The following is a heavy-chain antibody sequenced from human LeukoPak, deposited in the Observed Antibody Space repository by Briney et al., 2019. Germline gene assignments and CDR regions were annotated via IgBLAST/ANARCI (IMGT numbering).Heavy chain of an antibody. D-gene: IGHD3-10*01. CDR1: GGTFSSYA. J-gene: IGHJ3*02. V-gene: IGHV1-69*13. CDR2: IIPIFGTA. CDR3: ASPANPGPVNAFDI. Sequence: ASVKVSCKASGGTFSSYAISWVRQAPGQGLEWMGGIIPIFGTANYAQKFQGRVTITADESTSTAYMELSSLRSEDTAVYYCASPANPGPVNAFDIWGQGTMVTVSS.